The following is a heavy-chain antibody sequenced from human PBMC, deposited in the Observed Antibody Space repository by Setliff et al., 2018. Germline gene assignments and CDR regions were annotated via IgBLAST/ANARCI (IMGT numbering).Heavy chain of an antibody. Sequence: GGSLRLSCAASGFTFSSYSMNWVRQAPGKGLEWVSYFSGSSSTIRYADSVKGRFTISRDNAKNTLYLQMNSLRAEDTAVYYCARTYCSDTSCYDYYYYMDVWGKGTTVTVSS. CDR2: FSGSSSTI. CDR3: ARTYCSDTSCYDYYYYMDV. CDR1: GFTFSSYS. D-gene: IGHD2-2*01. J-gene: IGHJ6*03. V-gene: IGHV3-48*01.